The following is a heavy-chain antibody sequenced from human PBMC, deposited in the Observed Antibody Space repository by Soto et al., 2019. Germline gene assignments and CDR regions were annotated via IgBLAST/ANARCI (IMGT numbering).Heavy chain of an antibody. Sequence: ESVGGLVKPGGSLRLSCAASGFTFSNAWMSWVRQAPGKGLEWVGRIKSKTDGGTTDYAAPVKGRFTISRDDSKNTLYLQMNSLKTEDTAVYYCTAYRIAVAGRNDYWGQGTLVTVSS. V-gene: IGHV3-15*01. CDR1: GFTFSNAW. J-gene: IGHJ4*02. CDR2: IKSKTDGGTT. D-gene: IGHD6-13*01. CDR3: TAYRIAVAGRNDY.